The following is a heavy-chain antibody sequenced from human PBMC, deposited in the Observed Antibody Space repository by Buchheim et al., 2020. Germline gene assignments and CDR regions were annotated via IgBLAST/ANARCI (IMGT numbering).Heavy chain of an antibody. Sequence: QVQLQESGPGLVKPSETLSLTCTVSGGSISSYYWSWIRQPPGKGLEWIGYIYYSGSTNYNPSLTSRVTISVDPSKNQFSLKLSSVTAADTAVYYCARLERVYGMDVWGQGTT. J-gene: IGHJ6*02. D-gene: IGHD1-1*01. CDR1: GGSISSYY. CDR2: IYYSGST. CDR3: ARLERVYGMDV. V-gene: IGHV4-59*08.